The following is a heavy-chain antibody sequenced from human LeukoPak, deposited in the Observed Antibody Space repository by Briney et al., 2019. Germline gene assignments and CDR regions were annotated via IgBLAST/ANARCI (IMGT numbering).Heavy chain of an antibody. CDR3: TKDLGLRRMI. CDR2: ISAGSGTV. J-gene: IGHJ2*01. CDR1: GLSLSSNN. V-gene: IGHV3-48*04. D-gene: IGHD1-14*01. Sequence: GGSLSLSCAASGLSLSSNNMHWVRQAPGGGLEWLSYISAGSGTVFSADSVKGRFSISRDNARESLFLQMNSLRVDDTAVYYCTKDLGLRRMIWGRGTLVIVSS.